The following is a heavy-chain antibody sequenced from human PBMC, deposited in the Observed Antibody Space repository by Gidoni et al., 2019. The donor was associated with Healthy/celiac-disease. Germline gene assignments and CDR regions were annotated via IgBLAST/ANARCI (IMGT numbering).Heavy chain of an antibody. J-gene: IGHJ4*02. V-gene: IGHV4-39*07. CDR2: IYYSGST. CDR1: GGSISSSSYY. CDR3: ARNRNYYDSSGYLPDY. Sequence: QLQLQESGPGLVKPSETLSLTCTVSGGSISSSSYYWGWIRQPPGKGLEWIGSIYYSGSTYYNPSLKSRVTISVDTSKNQFSLKLSSVTAADTAVYYCARNRNYYDSSGYLPDYWGQGTLVTVSS. D-gene: IGHD3-22*01.